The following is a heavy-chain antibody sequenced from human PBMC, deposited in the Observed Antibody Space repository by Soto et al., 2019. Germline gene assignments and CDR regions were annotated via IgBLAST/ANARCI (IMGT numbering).Heavy chain of an antibody. CDR3: ARDRYSGSYSGAGWFDP. D-gene: IGHD1-26*01. CDR2: IIPIFGTA. Sequence: SVKVSCKASGGTFSSYAISWVRKAPGQGLEWMGGIIPIFGTANYAQKFQGRVTITADKSTSTAYMELSSLRYEDTAVYYCARDRYSGSYSGAGWFDPWGQGTLVTVSS. J-gene: IGHJ5*02. V-gene: IGHV1-69*06. CDR1: GGTFSSYA.